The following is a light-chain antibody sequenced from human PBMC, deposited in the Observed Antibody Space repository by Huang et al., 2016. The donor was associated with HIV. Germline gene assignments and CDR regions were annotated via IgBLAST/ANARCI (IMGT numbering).Light chain of an antibody. J-gene: IGKJ1*01. Sequence: IVMTQSPASLAVSLGETATINCKSSQSLLFRSNTKNYLAWYQQKPGQPPTLLMSWASTRGSGVPSRFSGGGSGTDFTLTISSLQAEDVAVYFCQQYFDVPWTFGRGTKVEIK. CDR3: QQYFDVPWT. V-gene: IGKV4-1*01. CDR1: QSLLFRSNTKNY. CDR2: WAS.